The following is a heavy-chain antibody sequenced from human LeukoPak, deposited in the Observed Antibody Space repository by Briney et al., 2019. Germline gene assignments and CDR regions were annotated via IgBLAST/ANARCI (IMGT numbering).Heavy chain of an antibody. J-gene: IGHJ3*02. V-gene: IGHV4-59*01. Sequence: SETLSLACIVSGGSISSYYWSWIRQPPGKGLEWIGYIYYSGSTNYNPSLKSRVTISVDTSKNQFSLKLSSVTAADTAVYYCARDRGYYYDSSGYYPHAFDIWGQGTMVTVSS. CDR1: GGSISSYY. CDR3: ARDRGYYYDSSGYYPHAFDI. CDR2: IYYSGST. D-gene: IGHD3-22*01.